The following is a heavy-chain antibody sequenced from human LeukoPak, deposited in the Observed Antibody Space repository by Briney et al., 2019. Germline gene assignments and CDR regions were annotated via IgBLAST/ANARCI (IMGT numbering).Heavy chain of an antibody. CDR1: GFSFTTYW. CDR2: ISSSSSYI. D-gene: IGHD3-10*01. V-gene: IGHV3-21*01. CDR3: ARTGSGNDY. Sequence: GGSLRLSCAASGFSFTTYWMSWVRQAPGKGLEWVSSISSSSSYIYYADSVKGRFTISRDNAKNSLYLQMNSLRAEDTAVYYCARTGSGNDYWGQGTLVTVSS. J-gene: IGHJ4*02.